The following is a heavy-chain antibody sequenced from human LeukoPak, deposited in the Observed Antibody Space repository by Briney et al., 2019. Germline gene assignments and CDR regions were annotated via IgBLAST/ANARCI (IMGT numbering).Heavy chain of an antibody. V-gene: IGHV3-23*01. CDR2: ISGSGGST. Sequence: LTGGSLRLSCAASGFTFSSYGMSWVRQAPGKGLEWVSAISGSGGSTYYADSVKGRFTISRDNSKNTLYLQMNSLRAEDTAVYYCALYISSSWYFQHWGQGTLVTVSS. D-gene: IGHD6-13*01. J-gene: IGHJ1*01. CDR1: GFTFSSYG. CDR3: ALYISSSWYFQH.